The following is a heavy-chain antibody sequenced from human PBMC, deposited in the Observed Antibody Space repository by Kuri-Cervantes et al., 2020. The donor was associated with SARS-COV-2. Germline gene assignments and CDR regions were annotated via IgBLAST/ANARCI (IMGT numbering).Heavy chain of an antibody. D-gene: IGHD3-3*01. Sequence: GSLRLSCAVYGGSFCGYYWSWIRQPPGKGLEWIGEINHSGSTNYNPSLKSRVTISVDTSKNQFSLKLSSVTAADTAVYYCARVWGWSGYYFHYGMDVWGQGTTVTVSS. J-gene: IGHJ6*02. CDR1: GGSFCGYY. CDR2: INHSGST. CDR3: ARVWGWSGYYFHYGMDV. V-gene: IGHV4-34*01.